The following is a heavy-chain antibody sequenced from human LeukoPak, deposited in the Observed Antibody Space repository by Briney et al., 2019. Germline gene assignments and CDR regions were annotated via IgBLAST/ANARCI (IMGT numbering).Heavy chain of an antibody. CDR3: ARVIVSGKNYYDSSGLPFDY. J-gene: IGHJ4*02. V-gene: IGHV3-30-3*01. CDR2: ISYDGSNK. CDR1: GFTFSSYA. D-gene: IGHD3-22*01. Sequence: PGRSLRLSCAASGFTFSSYAMHWVRQAPGKGLEWVAVISYDGSNKYYADSVKGRFTISRDNSKNTLYLQTNSLRAEDTAVYYCARVIVSGKNYYDSSGLPFDYWGQGTLVTVSS.